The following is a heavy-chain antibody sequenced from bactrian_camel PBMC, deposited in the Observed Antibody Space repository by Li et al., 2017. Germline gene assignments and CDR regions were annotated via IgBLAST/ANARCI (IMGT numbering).Heavy chain of an antibody. V-gene: IGHV3S25*01. CDR3: AAGRFTTWFGEYRY. J-gene: IGHJ4*01. CDR2: IYIYSGGAST. D-gene: IGHD6*01. CDR1: GVTYSRYC. Sequence: QLVESGGGSVQAGGSLRLSCAASGVTYSRYCMAWFRQAPGKEREGVAAIYIYSGGASTYYADSVKGRFAISQDNAKNTVYLQMNSLKPEDTAMYYCAAGRFTTWFGEYRYWGQGTQVTVS.